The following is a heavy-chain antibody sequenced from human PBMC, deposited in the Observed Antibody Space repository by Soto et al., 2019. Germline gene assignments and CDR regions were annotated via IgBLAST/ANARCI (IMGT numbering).Heavy chain of an antibody. CDR1: GFTFSYYG. Sequence: GGSLILSCAASGFTFSYYGMSWVRPAPGKGLEWVSAISGSGTSRDSADSVKGRFTISRDNSKNTLYLQMNSLRAEDTAIYYCSKSQPGRNWFDTWGRGTQVNVSS. D-gene: IGHD5-18*01. CDR3: SKSQPGRNWFDT. CDR2: ISGSGTSR. J-gene: IGHJ5*02. V-gene: IGHV3-23*01.